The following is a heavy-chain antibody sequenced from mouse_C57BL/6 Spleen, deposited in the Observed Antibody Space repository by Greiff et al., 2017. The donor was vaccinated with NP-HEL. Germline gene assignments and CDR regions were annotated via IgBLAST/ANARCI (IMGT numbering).Heavy chain of an antibody. J-gene: IGHJ1*03. D-gene: IGHD1-1*01. CDR2: IHPNSGST. V-gene: IGHV1-64*01. CDR1: GYTFTSYW. Sequence: VKLQQPGAELVKPGASVKLSCKASGYTFTSYWMHWVKQRPGQGLEWIGMIHPNSGSTKYNEKFKSKATLTVDKSSSTAYMQLSSLTSEDSAVYYCARWGSGSYWYFDVWGTGTTVTVSS. CDR3: ARWGSGSYWYFDV.